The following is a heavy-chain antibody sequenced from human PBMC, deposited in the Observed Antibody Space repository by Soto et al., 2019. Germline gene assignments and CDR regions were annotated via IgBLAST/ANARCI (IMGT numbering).Heavy chain of an antibody. CDR3: AKSPDFYCSSPNCYKYYFDH. Sequence: GGSLRLSCAASGFTFNTYGMHWVRQAPGKGLEWVAVISYDGSEKYYVDSVKGRFTISKDNSKNTLYLQMNSLRPEDTAVYYCAKSPDFYCSSPNCYKYYFDHWGQGTRVTVSS. CDR1: GFTFNTYG. J-gene: IGHJ4*02. D-gene: IGHD2-2*02. V-gene: IGHV3-30*18. CDR2: ISYDGSEK.